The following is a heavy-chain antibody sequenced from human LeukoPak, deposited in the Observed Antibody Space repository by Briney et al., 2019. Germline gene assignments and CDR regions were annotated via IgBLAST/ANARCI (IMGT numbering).Heavy chain of an antibody. CDR3: ARALHLRGAAVAGPNWFDP. CDR2: INHSGST. CDR1: GGSFSGYY. V-gene: IGHV4-34*01. Sequence: PSETLSLTCAGYGGSFSGYYLSWIRQPPGKGLEWIGEINHSGSTNYNPSLKSRVTISVDTSKNQFSLKLSSVTAADTAVYYCARALHLRGAAVAGPNWFDPWGQGTLVTVSS. J-gene: IGHJ5*02. D-gene: IGHD6-19*01.